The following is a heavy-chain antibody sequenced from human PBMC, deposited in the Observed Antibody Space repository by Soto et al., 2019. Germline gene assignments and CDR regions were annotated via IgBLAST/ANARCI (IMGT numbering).Heavy chain of an antibody. CDR2: FDPEDGET. CDR1: GYTLTELS. D-gene: IGHD3-16*02. CDR3: ATVQRIAERYSFDY. V-gene: IGHV1-24*01. J-gene: IGHJ4*02. Sequence: QVQLVQSGAEVKKPGASVKVSCKVSGYTLTELSMHWVRQAPGKGLEWMGGFDPEDGETIYAQKFQGRVTMTEDTSTHTAYMALSFLSSEDTAVYYCATVQRIAERYSFDYSGQGTLVTVSS.